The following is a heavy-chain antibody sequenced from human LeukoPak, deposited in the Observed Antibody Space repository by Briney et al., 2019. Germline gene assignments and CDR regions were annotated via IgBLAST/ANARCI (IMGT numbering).Heavy chain of an antibody. J-gene: IGHJ4*02. Sequence: QPGGSLRLSCAASGFIFSSYWMYWVRQAPGKGLEGVAFIRYDGGNKYYADSVKGRFTISRDNAKNTLYLQMNSLRVEDTAVYYCAKDQILRGYSGYEGDYWGQGTLVTVSS. CDR2: IRYDGGNK. D-gene: IGHD5-12*01. CDR3: AKDQILRGYSGYEGDY. V-gene: IGHV3-30*02. CDR1: GFIFSSYW.